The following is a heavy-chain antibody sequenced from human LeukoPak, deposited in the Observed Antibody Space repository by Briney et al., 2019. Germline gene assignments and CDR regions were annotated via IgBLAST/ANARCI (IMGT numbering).Heavy chain of an antibody. V-gene: IGHV4-4*07. CDR1: GDSISSDY. CDR3: ARKALPGNWFDP. J-gene: IGHJ5*02. CDR2: IYASGST. Sequence: SETLSLTCTVSGDSISSDYWNWIRQPPGKGLEWIGRIYASGSTNYNPSLKSRVTMSLDTSKNQFSLNLSSVTAADTAVYYCARKALPGNWFDPWGQGTLVTVSS.